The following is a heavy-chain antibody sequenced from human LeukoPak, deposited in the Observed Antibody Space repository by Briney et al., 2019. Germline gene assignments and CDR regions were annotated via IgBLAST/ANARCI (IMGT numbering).Heavy chain of an antibody. J-gene: IGHJ6*02. CDR1: GFTFSSYA. D-gene: IGHD3-3*01. Sequence: GGSLRLSCAASGFTFSSYAMSWVRQAPGKGLEWVSAISGSGGSTYYADSVKGRFTISRDNSKNTLYLQMNSLRAEDTAVYHCAKSLEHLITYFWSGSNYGMDVWGQGTTVTVSS. CDR2: ISGSGGST. CDR3: AKSLEHLITYFWSGSNYGMDV. V-gene: IGHV3-23*01.